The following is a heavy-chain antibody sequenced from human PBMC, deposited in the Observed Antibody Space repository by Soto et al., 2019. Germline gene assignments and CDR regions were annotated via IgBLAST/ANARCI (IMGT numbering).Heavy chain of an antibody. D-gene: IGHD2-21*02. CDR1: VFTFSSYA. CDR3: AKAHIVDLPAIFYY. Sequence: REYLRLSCSASVFTFSSYAMSWVRQAPGKGLEWVSAISGSGGSTYYADSMKGRSTISRDTPKNTLYLQMNSLREEEKAVYYCAKAHIVDLPAIFYYWGHGT. CDR2: ISGSGGST. V-gene: IGHV3-23*01. J-gene: IGHJ4*01.